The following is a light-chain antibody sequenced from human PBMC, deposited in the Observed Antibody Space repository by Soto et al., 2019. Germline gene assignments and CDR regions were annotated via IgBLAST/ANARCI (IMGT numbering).Light chain of an antibody. J-gene: IGKJ1*01. CDR2: GAS. V-gene: IGKV3-20*01. CDR3: QQYGSSPLT. Sequence: ESVLTQAAGTLSLYPGERATLSCRASQSVTSSYLAWYQQKPGQAPSLLIYGASSRATGIPDRFSGSGSGTDFTLTISRLEPEDFAVYYCQQYGSSPLTFGQGTKVDIK. CDR1: QSVTSSY.